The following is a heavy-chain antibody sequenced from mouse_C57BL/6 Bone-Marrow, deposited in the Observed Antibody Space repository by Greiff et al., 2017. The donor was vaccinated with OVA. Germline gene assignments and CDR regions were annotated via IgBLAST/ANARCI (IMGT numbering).Heavy chain of an antibody. J-gene: IGHJ4*01. V-gene: IGHV1-53*01. D-gene: IGHD1-1*01. CDR1: GYTFTSYW. CDR2: INPSNGGT. Sequence: QVQLQQPGTELVKPGASVKLSCKASGYTFTSYWMHWVKQRPGQGLEWIGNINPSNGGTNYNEKFKSKATLTVDKSSSTAYMQLSSQTSEDSAVYYCARGWSIDIGNYEAMYYWGQGTSVTVSS. CDR3: ARGWSIDIGNYEAMYY.